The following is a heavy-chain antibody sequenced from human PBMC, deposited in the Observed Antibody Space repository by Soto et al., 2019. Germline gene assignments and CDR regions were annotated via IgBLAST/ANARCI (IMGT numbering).Heavy chain of an antibody. Sequence: QVQLVQSGAEVKKPGSSLKVSCKASGGTFSSYAISWVRQAPGQGLEWMGGIIPIFGTANYAQKFQGRVTITADESTSTAYVELSSLRSEDTAVYYCATGGENYYGDYPLDYWGQGTLVTVS. CDR3: ATGGENYYGDYPLDY. J-gene: IGHJ4*02. CDR2: IIPIFGTA. CDR1: GGTFSSYA. D-gene: IGHD4-17*01. V-gene: IGHV1-69*01.